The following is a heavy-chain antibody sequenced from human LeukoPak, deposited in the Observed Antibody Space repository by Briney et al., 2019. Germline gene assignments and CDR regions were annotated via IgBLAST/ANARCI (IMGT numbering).Heavy chain of an antibody. CDR3: ARDGSVSSGYPNY. CDR1: GYTFTSNY. D-gene: IGHD3-22*01. V-gene: IGHV1-46*01. CDR2: IYPRDGST. Sequence: ASVKVSCKASGYTFTSNYMHWVRQAPGQGLEWMGMIYPRDGSTSYAQKLQGRVTMTIDTSTSTAYMELRSLRSDDTAVYYCARDGSVSSGYPNYWGQGTLVTVSS. J-gene: IGHJ4*02.